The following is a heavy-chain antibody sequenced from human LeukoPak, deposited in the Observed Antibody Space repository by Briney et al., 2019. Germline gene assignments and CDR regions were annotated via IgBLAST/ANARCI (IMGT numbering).Heavy chain of an antibody. CDR1: GGSISSYY. Sequence: SETLSLTCTDPGGSISSYYWSWIRLPPGKGLEWIGYIFYSGNTGYNPSLQSRVTISVDTSKNQFSLKLSSVTAADTAVYYCARGSIAAAVPLGYWGQGTLVTVSS. CDR2: IFYSGNT. V-gene: IGHV4-59*13. CDR3: ARGSIAAAVPLGY. J-gene: IGHJ4*02. D-gene: IGHD6-13*01.